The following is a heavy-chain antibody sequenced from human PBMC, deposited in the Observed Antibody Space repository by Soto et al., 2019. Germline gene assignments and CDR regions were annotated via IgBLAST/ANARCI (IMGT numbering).Heavy chain of an antibody. V-gene: IGHV3-23*01. CDR3: AKDSRTQWLQTRPSGMDV. CDR1: GFTFSSYA. D-gene: IGHD6-19*01. Sequence: EVQLLESGGGLVQPGGSLRLSCAASGFTFSSYAMSWVRQAPGKGLEWVSAISGSGGSTYYADSVKGRFTISRDNSKNTLYLQMNSLRAEDTAVYYCAKDSRTQWLQTRPSGMDVWGQGTTVTVSS. CDR2: ISGSGGST. J-gene: IGHJ6*02.